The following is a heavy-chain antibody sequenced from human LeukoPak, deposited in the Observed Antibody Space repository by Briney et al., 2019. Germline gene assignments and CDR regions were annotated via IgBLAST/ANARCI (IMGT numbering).Heavy chain of an antibody. CDR2: IWYDGSNK. CDR3: ARGYSSGLWDY. Sequence: PGGSLRLSCAASGFAFSSYGMHWVRQAPGKGLEWVAVIWYDGSNKYYADSVKGRFTISRDNSKNTLYLQMNSLRAEDTAVYYCARGYSSGLWDYWGQGTLVTVSS. D-gene: IGHD6-19*01. J-gene: IGHJ4*02. CDR1: GFAFSSYG. V-gene: IGHV3-33*01.